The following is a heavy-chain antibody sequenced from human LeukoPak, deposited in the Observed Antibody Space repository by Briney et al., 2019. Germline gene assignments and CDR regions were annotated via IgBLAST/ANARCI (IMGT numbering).Heavy chain of an antibody. CDR1: GFTFSSYW. Sequence: GGSLRLSRAASGFTFSSYWMSWVRQAPGKALEWVANIKQDGSEKYCMDSVKGRFTVSRDNAKNSLYLQMNSLRAEDTAVYHCARVDGHAHWFDPRGQGTLVTVSS. CDR3: ARVDGHAHWFDP. J-gene: IGHJ5*02. CDR2: IKQDGSEK. V-gene: IGHV3-7*03.